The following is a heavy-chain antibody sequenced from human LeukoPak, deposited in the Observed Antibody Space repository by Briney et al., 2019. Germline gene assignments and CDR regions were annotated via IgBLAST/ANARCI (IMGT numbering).Heavy chain of an antibody. Sequence: ASVKVSCKASGYTFTSYGTSWVRQAPGQGLEWMGWISAYNGNTNYAQKLQGRVTMTTDTSTSTAYMELRSLRSDDTAVYYCARGQGYYDSPPNPSDAFDIWGQGTMVTVSS. CDR2: ISAYNGNT. J-gene: IGHJ3*02. CDR1: GYTFTSYG. CDR3: ARGQGYYDSPPNPSDAFDI. D-gene: IGHD3-22*01. V-gene: IGHV1-18*01.